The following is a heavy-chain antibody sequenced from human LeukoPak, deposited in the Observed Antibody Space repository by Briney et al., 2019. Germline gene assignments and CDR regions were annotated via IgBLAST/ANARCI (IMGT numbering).Heavy chain of an antibody. D-gene: IGHD2-2*02. J-gene: IGHJ4*02. Sequence: SVKVSCKASGGTFSSYAISWVRQAPGQGLEWMGGIIPIFGTANYAQKFQGRVTITTDKSTSTAYMELSSLRSEDTAVYYCARDRCSSTSCYTGGFDYWGQGTLVTVSS. CDR1: GGTFSSYA. V-gene: IGHV1-69*05. CDR2: IIPIFGTA. CDR3: ARDRCSSTSCYTGGFDY.